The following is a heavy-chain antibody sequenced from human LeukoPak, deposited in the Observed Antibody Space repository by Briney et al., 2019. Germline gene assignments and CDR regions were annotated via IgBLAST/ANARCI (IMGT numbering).Heavy chain of an antibody. V-gene: IGHV1-69*06. D-gene: IGHD1-7*01. CDR3: ARVRDPVNYTLRPYYYYYYMDV. CDR1: GGTFSSYA. J-gene: IGHJ6*03. CDR2: IIPIFGTA. Sequence: GASVKVSCKASGGTFSSYAISWVRQAPGQGLEWMGGIIPIFGTANYAQKVQGRVTITPDKSTSTAYMELSSIRSADTAVSYCARVRDPVNYTLRPYYYYYYMDVWGKGTTVTVSS.